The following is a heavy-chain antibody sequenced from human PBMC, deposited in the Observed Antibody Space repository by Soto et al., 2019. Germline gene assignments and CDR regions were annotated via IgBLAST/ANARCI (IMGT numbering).Heavy chain of an antibody. D-gene: IGHD1-26*01. CDR1: GGSISSGGYS. J-gene: IGHJ4*02. CDR2: IYHSGST. CDR3: ARARYSAAGSRTSYYFDY. V-gene: IGHV4-30-2*01. Sequence: QLQLQESGSGLVKPSQTLSLTCAVSGGSISSGGYSWSWIRQPPGKGPEWIGYIYHSGSTYYNPSLESRLTISVDTSKNQFSLELSSVTAADTAVYYGARARYSAAGSRTSYYFDYWGQGTLVTVSS.